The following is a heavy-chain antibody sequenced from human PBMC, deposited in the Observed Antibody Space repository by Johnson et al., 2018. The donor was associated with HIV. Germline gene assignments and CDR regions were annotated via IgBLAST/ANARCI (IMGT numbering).Heavy chain of an antibody. CDR3: ARDTVTGSPAFDI. J-gene: IGHJ3*02. CDR2: IWYDGSNK. V-gene: IGHV3-33*01. D-gene: IGHD1-20*01. CDR1: GFTFSSSG. Sequence: QVQLVESGGGVVQPGGSLRLSCAASGFTFSSSGMHWVRQAPGKGLEWVAVIWYDGSNKYYADSVKGRFTISRDNSKNTLYLQMNSLRAEDTAVYYCARDTVTGSPAFDIWGQGTMVTVSS.